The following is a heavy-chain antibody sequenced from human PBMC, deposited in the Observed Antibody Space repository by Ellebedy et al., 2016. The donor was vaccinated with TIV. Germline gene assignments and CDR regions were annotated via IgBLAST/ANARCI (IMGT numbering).Heavy chain of an antibody. Sequence: AASVKVSCKASGGTFSSYAISWVRQAPGQGLEWMGRIIPILGIANYAQKFQGRVTITADKSTSTAYMELSSLRSEDTAVYYCARDTEYSSSFDYWGQGTLVTVSS. CDR2: IIPILGIA. CDR1: GGTFSSYA. J-gene: IGHJ4*02. V-gene: IGHV1-69*04. CDR3: ARDTEYSSSFDY. D-gene: IGHD6-6*01.